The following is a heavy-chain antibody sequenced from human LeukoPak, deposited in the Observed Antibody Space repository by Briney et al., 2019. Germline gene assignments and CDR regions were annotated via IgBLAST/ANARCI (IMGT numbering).Heavy chain of an antibody. D-gene: IGHD5-12*01. CDR2: ISGSSTYI. J-gene: IGHJ4*02. Sequence: GGSLRLSCAASGFTFSSYSMNWVRQAPGKGLEWVSSISGSSTYIYYADSVKGRFTISRDNAKNSLYLQMNSLRAEDTAVYYCAREVDSGSPGPGYWGQGTLVTVSS. CDR3: AREVDSGSPGPGY. V-gene: IGHV3-21*01. CDR1: GFTFSSYS.